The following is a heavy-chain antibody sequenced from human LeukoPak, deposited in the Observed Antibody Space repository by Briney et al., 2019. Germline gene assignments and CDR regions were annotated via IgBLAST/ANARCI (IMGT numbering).Heavy chain of an antibody. CDR3: AREQTPLPAPDAFDI. CDR1: GGTFSSYA. D-gene: IGHD4-23*01. V-gene: IGHV1-69*05. Sequence: GASVKVSCKASGGTFSSYAISWVRQAPGQGLEWMGRIIPNFGTANYAQKFQGRVTITTDESTSTAYMELSSLRSEDTAVYYCAREQTPLPAPDAFDIWGQGTMVTVSS. J-gene: IGHJ3*02. CDR2: IIPNFGTA.